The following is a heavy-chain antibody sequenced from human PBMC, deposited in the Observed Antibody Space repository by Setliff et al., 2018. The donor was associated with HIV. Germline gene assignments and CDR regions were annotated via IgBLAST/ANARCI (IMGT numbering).Heavy chain of an antibody. D-gene: IGHD3-22*01. CDR3: ARDALYDSRDYYLDY. Sequence: PGGSLRLSCTASGFALNNYWMHWVRQTPGKGLEWVARIKSDGSVTDYADWVRGRFIVSRDNAKNSLFLQRNSLRAEDTAVYYCARDALYDSRDYYLDYWGQGTLVTVSS. J-gene: IGHJ4*02. CDR2: IKSDGSVT. V-gene: IGHV3-74*01. CDR1: GFALNNYW.